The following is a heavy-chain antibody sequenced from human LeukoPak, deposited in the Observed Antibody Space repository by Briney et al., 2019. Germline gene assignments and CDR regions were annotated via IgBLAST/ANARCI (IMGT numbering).Heavy chain of an antibody. CDR2: ISFDGSNK. V-gene: IGHV3-30*18. J-gene: IGHJ3*02. CDR3: ANQQGVVTGIRGAFDI. CDR1: GFTFSSYG. Sequence: GRSLRLFCAAWGFTFSSYGMHGVRQAPAKGLECGVVISFDGSNKYYTDSVKGRFTISSDNSKNTLYLPMNSLRGVETAVYYCANQQGVVTGIRGAFDIWGQGTMVTVSS. D-gene: IGHD2-21*02.